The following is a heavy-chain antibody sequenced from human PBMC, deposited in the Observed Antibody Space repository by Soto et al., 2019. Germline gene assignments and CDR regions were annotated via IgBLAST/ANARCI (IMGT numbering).Heavy chain of an antibody. V-gene: IGHV4-61*02. CDR3: ARDSWDRSYFDY. J-gene: IGHJ4*02. D-gene: IGHD1-26*01. Sequence: SETLSLTCPVSGDSIGSGNKYWSWIRQPAGKGLEWIGCIYTSGSTNYNPSLKSRVTMSVDTSKNQFSLKLSSVTAADTTVYYCARDSWDRSYFDYWGQGTLVTVSS. CDR2: IYTSGST. CDR1: GDSIGSGNKY.